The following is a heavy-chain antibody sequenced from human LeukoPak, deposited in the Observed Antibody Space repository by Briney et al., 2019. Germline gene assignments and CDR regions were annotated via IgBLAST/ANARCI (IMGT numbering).Heavy chain of an antibody. J-gene: IGHJ4*02. D-gene: IGHD3-10*01. CDR3: ARFADYGSGSYSVDY. Sequence: ASVKVSCKASGYTFTSYGISWVRQAPGQGLEWTGWISAYNGNTNYAQKLQGRVSMTTDTSTSTAYMELRSLRSDDTAVYYCARFADYGSGSYSVDYWGQGTLVTVSS. CDR2: ISAYNGNT. CDR1: GYTFTSYG. V-gene: IGHV1-18*01.